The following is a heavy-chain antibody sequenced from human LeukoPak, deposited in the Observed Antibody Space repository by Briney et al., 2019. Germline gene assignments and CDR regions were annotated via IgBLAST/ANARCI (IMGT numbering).Heavy chain of an antibody. V-gene: IGHV4-59*01. D-gene: IGHD1-20*01. CDR1: GGSISSYY. CDR3: ARVAITGVLRWFDP. J-gene: IGHJ5*02. CDR2: IYYSGGT. Sequence: SETLSLTCTVSGGSISSYYWSWIRQPPGKGLGWIGYIYYSGGTNYHPSLKSRVTISVDTSKNQFSLKLSSVTAADTAVYYCARVAITGVLRWFDPWGQGTLVTVSS.